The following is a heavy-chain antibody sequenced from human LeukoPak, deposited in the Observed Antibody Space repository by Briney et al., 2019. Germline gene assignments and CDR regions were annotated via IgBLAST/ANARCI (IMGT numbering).Heavy chain of an antibody. D-gene: IGHD6-13*01. CDR1: CGSLSHGVYY. Sequence: SQTLSLIRTVSCGSLSHGVYYWSSIREPPGKGLEWIGYICYSGSNYYNPYLKSRVTISVDTSNNQFSLQLSSVTAADTAVYYCARVSITAAGTYYFDYWGQGTLVTVSS. CDR2: ICYSGSN. V-gene: IGHV4-30-4*01. J-gene: IGHJ4*02. CDR3: ARVSITAAGTYYFDY.